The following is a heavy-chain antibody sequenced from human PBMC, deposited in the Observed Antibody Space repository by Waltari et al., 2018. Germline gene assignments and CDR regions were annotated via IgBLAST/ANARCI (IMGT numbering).Heavy chain of an antibody. CDR2: IYYSGST. V-gene: IGHV4-39*01. J-gene: IGHJ4*02. Sequence: QLQLQESGPGLVKPSETLYLTCTVSGGSISSSSYYWGWIRQPPGKGLAWIGSIYYSGSTYYNPSLKSRVTISVDTSKNQFSLKLSSVTAADTAVYYCARRPGDVTTFDYWGQGTLVTVSS. CDR3: ARRPGDVTTFDY. CDR1: GGSISSSSYY. D-gene: IGHD4-4*01.